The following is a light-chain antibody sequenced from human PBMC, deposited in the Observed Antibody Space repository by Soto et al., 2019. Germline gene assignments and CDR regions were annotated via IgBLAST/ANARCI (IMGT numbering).Light chain of an antibody. CDR1: SRDVGAYNY. J-gene: IGLJ3*02. Sequence: QSALTQPPSASGSPGQSVTISCTGTSRDVGAYNYVSWYQQHAGKAPKLVIYEVTKRPSGVPDRFSGSKSANTASLTVSGLQAEDEADYYCSSFASSNTCVFGGGTKLTVL. CDR3: SSFASSNTCV. CDR2: EVT. V-gene: IGLV2-8*01.